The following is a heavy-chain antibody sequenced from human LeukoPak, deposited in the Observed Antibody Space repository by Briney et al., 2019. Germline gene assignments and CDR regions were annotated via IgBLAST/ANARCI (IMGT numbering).Heavy chain of an antibody. Sequence: SETLSLTCTVSGGSISCYYWSWLRQPPGKGLEWIAYIYYNGETDYNPSLNSRVTISVDTSNNQVSLKLSSVTAADTAVYYCARGHYGFDPWGQGTLVTVSS. J-gene: IGHJ5*02. V-gene: IGHV4-59*08. CDR1: GGSISCYY. CDR3: ARGHYGFDP. D-gene: IGHD3-16*01. CDR2: IYYNGET.